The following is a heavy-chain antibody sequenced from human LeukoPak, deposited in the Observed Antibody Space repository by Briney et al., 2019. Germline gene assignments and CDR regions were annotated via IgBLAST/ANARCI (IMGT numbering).Heavy chain of an antibody. CDR3: ARVIIGSYPDY. D-gene: IGHD1-26*01. CDR2: INPSGGST. V-gene: IGHV1-46*01. J-gene: IGHJ4*02. CDR1: GYTFTSYY. Sequence: ASVKVSCKASGYTFTSYYMHWVRQAPGQGLEWMGIINPSGGSTSYAQKLQGRVTMTTDTSTSTAYMELRSLRSDDTAVYYCARVIIGSYPDYWGQGTLVTVSS.